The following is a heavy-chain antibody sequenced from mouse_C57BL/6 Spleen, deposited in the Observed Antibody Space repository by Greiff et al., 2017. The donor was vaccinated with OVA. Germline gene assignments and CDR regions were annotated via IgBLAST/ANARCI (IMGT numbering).Heavy chain of an antibody. CDR2: ISSGGSYT. D-gene: IGHD1-1*02. J-gene: IGHJ3*01. V-gene: IGHV5-6*01. CDR1: GFTFSSYG. CDR3: ARKTI. Sequence: EVKVVESGGDLVKPGGSLKLSCAASGFTFSSYGMSWVRQTPDKRLEWVATISSGGSYTYYPDSVKGRFTISRDNAKNTLYLQMSSLKSEDTAMYYCARKTIWGQGTLVTVSA.